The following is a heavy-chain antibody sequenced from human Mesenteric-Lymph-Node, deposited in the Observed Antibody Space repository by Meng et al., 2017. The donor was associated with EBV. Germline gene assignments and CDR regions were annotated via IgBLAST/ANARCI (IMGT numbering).Heavy chain of an antibody. CDR3: ARDDSLYGSGSHDY. CDR2: INAGNGNT. D-gene: IGHD3-10*01. J-gene: IGHJ4*02. Sequence: VQLLKSGAEVKKHGAAVKVSCKASGYTFTSYAMHVVRQAPGQRPEWMGWINAGNGNTKYSQKFQGRVTITRDTSASTAYMELSSLRSEDTAVYYCARDDSLYGSGSHDYWGQGTLVTVSS. CDR1: GYTFTSYA. V-gene: IGHV1-3*01.